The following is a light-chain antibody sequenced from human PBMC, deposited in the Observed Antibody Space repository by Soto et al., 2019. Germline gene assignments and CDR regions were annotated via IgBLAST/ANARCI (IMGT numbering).Light chain of an antibody. V-gene: IGLV2-8*01. J-gene: IGLJ1*01. CDR2: EVS. CDR3: SSYAGSNIPYV. CDR1: SSDVGGYNY. Sequence: QSALTQPPSASGSPGQSVTISCTGTSSDVGGYNYVSWYQQHPGKAPKLTIYEVSKRPSGVPDRFSGSKSGNTASLTVSGLQAEDEDDYYCSSYAGSNIPYVFGTGTELTVL.